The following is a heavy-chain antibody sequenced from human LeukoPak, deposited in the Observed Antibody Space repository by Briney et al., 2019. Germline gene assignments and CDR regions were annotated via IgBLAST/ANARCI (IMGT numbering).Heavy chain of an antibody. D-gene: IGHD3-3*01. CDR3: ARSRFLEWLLPNDAFDI. Sequence: SVKVSCKASGGTFSSYTISWVRQAPGQGLEWMGRIIPILGIANYAQKFQGGVTITADKSTSTAYMELSSLRSEDTAVYYCARSRFLEWLLPNDAFDIWGQGTMVTVSS. CDR1: GGTFSSYT. V-gene: IGHV1-69*02. J-gene: IGHJ3*02. CDR2: IIPILGIA.